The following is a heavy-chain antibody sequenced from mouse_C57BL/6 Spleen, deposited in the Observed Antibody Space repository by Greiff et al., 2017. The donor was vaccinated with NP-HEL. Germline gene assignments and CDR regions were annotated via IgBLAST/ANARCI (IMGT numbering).Heavy chain of an antibody. J-gene: IGHJ3*01. Sequence: EVQLVESGGGLVKPGGSLKLSCAASGFTFSSYAMSWVRQTPEKRLEWVATISDGGSYTYYPDNVKGRFTISRDNAKNNLYLQMSHLKSEDTAVYYCARDRGDSSGYAWFAYWGQGTLVTVSA. CDR1: GFTFSSYA. CDR3: ARDRGDSSGYAWFAY. D-gene: IGHD3-2*02. CDR2: ISDGGSYT. V-gene: IGHV5-4*01.